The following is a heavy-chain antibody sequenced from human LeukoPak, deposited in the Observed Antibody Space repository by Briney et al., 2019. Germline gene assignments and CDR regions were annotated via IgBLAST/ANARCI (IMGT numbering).Heavy chain of an antibody. V-gene: IGHV4-34*01. J-gene: IGHJ6*03. D-gene: IGHD5-18*01. CDR1: GGSFSGYY. CDR3: ARDGGYTSYYYYMDV. Sequence: SETPSLTCAVYGGSFSGYYWSWIRQPPGKGLEWIGEINHSGSTNYNPSLKSRVTISVDTSKNQFSLKLSSVTAADTAVYYCARDGGYTSYYYYMDVWGKGTTVTVSS. CDR2: INHSGST.